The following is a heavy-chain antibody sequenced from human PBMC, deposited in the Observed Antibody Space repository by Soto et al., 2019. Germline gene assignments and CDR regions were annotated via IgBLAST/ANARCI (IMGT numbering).Heavy chain of an antibody. CDR1: GYTFTSYG. CDR3: ARVYSSSWSKKYYYYYYGMDV. J-gene: IGHJ6*02. CDR2: ISAYNGNT. Sequence: QVQLVQSGAEVKKPGASVKVSCKASGYTFTSYGISWVRQAPGQGLEWMGWISAYNGNTNYAQKLQGRVTMTTDTSTSTAYMELRSLRSYDTAVYYCARVYSSSWSKKYYYYYYGMDVWGQGTTVTVSS. V-gene: IGHV1-18*01. D-gene: IGHD6-13*01.